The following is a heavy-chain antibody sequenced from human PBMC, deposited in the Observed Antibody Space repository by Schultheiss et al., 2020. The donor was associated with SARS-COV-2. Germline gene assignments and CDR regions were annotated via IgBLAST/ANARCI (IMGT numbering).Heavy chain of an antibody. D-gene: IGHD4-17*01. Sequence: ASVKVSCKASGYTFTGYYMHWVRQAPGQGLEWMGRINPNSGGTNYAQKFQGRVTMTRNTSISTAYMELSRLRSDDTAVYYCARDHGDYENYYYGMDVWGQGTSVTVSS. J-gene: IGHJ6*02. CDR1: GYTFTGYY. V-gene: IGHV1-2*06. CDR2: INPNSGGT. CDR3: ARDHGDYENYYYGMDV.